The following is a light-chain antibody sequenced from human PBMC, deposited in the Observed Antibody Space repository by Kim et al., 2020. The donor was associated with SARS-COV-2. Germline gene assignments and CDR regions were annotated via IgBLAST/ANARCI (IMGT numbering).Light chain of an antibody. CDR2: WAS. CDR1: HRVISSANNKNY. Sequence: ATITCKSIHRVISSANNKNYLAWYQHKPGQPPRLLIYWASTRESGVPDRFSGSGYGTDFTLTINNLQAEDVAVYYCQQYLSTPLYTFGQGTKLEI. CDR3: QQYLSTPLYT. J-gene: IGKJ2*01. V-gene: IGKV4-1*01.